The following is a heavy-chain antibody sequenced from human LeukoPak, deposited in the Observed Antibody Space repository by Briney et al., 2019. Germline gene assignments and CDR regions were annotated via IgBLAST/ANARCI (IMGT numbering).Heavy chain of an antibody. Sequence: PGGSLRLSCAASGFPFSSHWLSWVRQAPGKGLEWVSAISGSGGSTYYADSVKGRFTISRDNSKNTLYLQMNSLRAEDTAVYYCARGQIGWYFDLWGRGTLVTVSS. D-gene: IGHD3-22*01. CDR2: ISGSGGST. J-gene: IGHJ2*01. CDR1: GFPFSSHW. V-gene: IGHV3-23*01. CDR3: ARGQIGWYFDL.